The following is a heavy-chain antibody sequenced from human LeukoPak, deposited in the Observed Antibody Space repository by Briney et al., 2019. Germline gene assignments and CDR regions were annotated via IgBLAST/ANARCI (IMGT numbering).Heavy chain of an antibody. CDR2: ISYDGSNK. J-gene: IGHJ4*02. Sequence: GGSLRLSCAASGFTFSSYGMHWVRQAPGKGLEWVAVISYDGSNKYYADSVKGRFTISRDNSKNTLYLQMNSLRAEDTAVYYCAREGYGDYSFDYWGQGTLVTVSS. D-gene: IGHD4-17*01. CDR1: GFTFSSYG. V-gene: IGHV3-30*03. CDR3: AREGYGDYSFDY.